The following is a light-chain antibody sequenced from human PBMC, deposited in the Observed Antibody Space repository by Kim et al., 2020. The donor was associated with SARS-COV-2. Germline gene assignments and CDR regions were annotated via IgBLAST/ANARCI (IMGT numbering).Light chain of an antibody. CDR2: GKN. Sequence: LGQPVRIKCQGDSLRSYYASWYQQKPGKAPVFVMYGKNNRPSGIPDRFSGSSSGNTASLTITGAQAEDEADYYCNSRDTSSDYLVVFGGGTQLTVL. J-gene: IGLJ2*01. CDR3: NSRDTSSDYLVV. V-gene: IGLV3-19*01. CDR1: SLRSYY.